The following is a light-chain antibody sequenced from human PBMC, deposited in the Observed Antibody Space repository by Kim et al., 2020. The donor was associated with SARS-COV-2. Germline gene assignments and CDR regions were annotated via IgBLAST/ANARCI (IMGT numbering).Light chain of an antibody. Sequence: DIQMTQLPSSLSASVGDRVTIACRASQSVDTWLAWYQQKPGKAPKVLIYKASILESGVPSRFSGSGFGTEFTLTISSLQPDDFATYYSQQYHRYNTFGRETKLEI. J-gene: IGKJ2*01. CDR2: KAS. CDR1: QSVDTW. V-gene: IGKV1-5*03. CDR3: QQYHRYNT.